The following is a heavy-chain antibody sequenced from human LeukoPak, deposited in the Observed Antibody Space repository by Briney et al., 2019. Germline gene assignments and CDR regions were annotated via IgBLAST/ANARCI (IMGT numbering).Heavy chain of an antibody. CDR1: GYTFTGYY. CDR2: INPNSGGT. Sequence: ASVKVSCKASGYTFTGYYMHWVRQAPGQGLEWMRWINPNSGGTNYAQKFQGRVTMTRDTSISTAYMELSRLRSDDTAVYYCAREWGRGYSYGYVYWGQGTLVTVSS. CDR3: AREWGRGYSYGYVY. V-gene: IGHV1-2*02. J-gene: IGHJ4*02. D-gene: IGHD5-18*01.